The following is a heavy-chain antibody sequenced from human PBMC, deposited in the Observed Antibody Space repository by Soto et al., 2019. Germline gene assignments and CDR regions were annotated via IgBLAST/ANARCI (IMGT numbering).Heavy chain of an antibody. CDR2: IIPILGIA. D-gene: IGHD5-12*01. CDR1: GGTFSSYT. CDR3: ARFSAWGGYDYGPFDY. V-gene: IGHV1-69*02. J-gene: IGHJ4*02. Sequence: SVKVSCKASGGTFSSYTISWVRQAPGQGLEWMGRIIPILGIANYAQKFQGRVTITADKSTSTAYMELSSLRSEDTAVYYCARFSAWGGYDYGPFDYWGQGTLDTVSS.